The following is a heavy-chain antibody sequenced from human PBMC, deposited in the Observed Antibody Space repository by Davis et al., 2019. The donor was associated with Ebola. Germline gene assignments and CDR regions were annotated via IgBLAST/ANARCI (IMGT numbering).Heavy chain of an antibody. V-gene: IGHV1-69*13. J-gene: IGHJ6*02. Sequence: SVKVSCKASGGTFSSYAISWVRQAPGQGLEWMGGIIPIFGTANYAQKFQGRVTITADESTSTAYMELSSLRSEDTAVYYCARGRRYYGSGRQPVYYYYGMDVWGQGTTVTVSS. D-gene: IGHD3-10*01. CDR3: ARGRRYYGSGRQPVYYYYGMDV. CDR2: IIPIFGTA. CDR1: GGTFSSYA.